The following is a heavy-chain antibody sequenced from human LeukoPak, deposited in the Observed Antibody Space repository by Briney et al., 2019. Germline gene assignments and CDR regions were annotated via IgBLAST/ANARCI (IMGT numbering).Heavy chain of an antibody. Sequence: GGSLRLSCAASGFTFSSYAMSWVRQAPGKGLEWVSAISGSGGSTYYADSVKGRFTISRDNPKNTLYLQMNSLRAEDTAVYYCAKDMQATTYYDFWSGYFSDYWGQGTLVTVSS. CDR2: ISGSGGST. CDR1: GFTFSSYA. V-gene: IGHV3-23*01. D-gene: IGHD3-3*01. CDR3: AKDMQATTYYDFWSGYFSDY. J-gene: IGHJ4*02.